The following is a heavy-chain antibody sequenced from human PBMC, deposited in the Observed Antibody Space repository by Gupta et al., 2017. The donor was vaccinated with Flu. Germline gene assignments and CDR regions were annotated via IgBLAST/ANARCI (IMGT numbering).Heavy chain of an antibody. D-gene: IGHD6-19*01. CDR2: IYYSGNT. J-gene: IGHJ4*02. Sequence: SSDFWGWIRQPPGKGLEWIGYIYYSGNTNYNPSLKSRVTMSLDTSKNQFSLRLRSVTAADTAIYYCARGPYSRGWYDYWGQGTLVPVSS. CDR3: ARGPYSRGWYDY. V-gene: IGHV4-59*01. CDR1: SSDF.